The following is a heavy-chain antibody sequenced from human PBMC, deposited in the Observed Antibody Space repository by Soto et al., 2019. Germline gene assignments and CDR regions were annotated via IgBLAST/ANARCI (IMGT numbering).Heavy chain of an antibody. CDR2: INPNSGGT. V-gene: IGHV1-2*04. CDR3: ARGGRGYSYGYGDHFDY. D-gene: IGHD5-18*01. J-gene: IGHJ4*02. Sequence: VASVKVSCKASGYTFTGYYMHWVRQAPGQGLEWMGWINPNSGGTNYAQKFQGWVTMTRDTSMSTAYMELSRLRSEDTAVYYCARGGRGYSYGYGDHFDYWGQGTLVTVSS. CDR1: GYTFTGYY.